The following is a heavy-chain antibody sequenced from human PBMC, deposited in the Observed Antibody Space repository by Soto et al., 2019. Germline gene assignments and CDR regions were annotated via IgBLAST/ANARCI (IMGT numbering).Heavy chain of an antibody. CDR3: ARTYYDNWFDP. J-gene: IGHJ5*02. CDR2: IYYSGST. D-gene: IGHD3-22*01. CDR1: GGSSSSNSYY. Sequence: TLSLTCTVSGGSSSSNSYYWDWIRQPPGKGLEWIGYIYYSGSTYYNPSLKSRVTISVDTSKNQFSLKLSSVTAADTAVYYCARTYYDNWFDPWGQGTLVTVSS. V-gene: IGHV4-31*03.